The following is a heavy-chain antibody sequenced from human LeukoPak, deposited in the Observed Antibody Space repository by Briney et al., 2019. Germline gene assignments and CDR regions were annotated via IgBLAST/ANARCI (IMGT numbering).Heavy chain of an antibody. CDR2: ISSSSSHI. J-gene: IGHJ6*04. Sequence: GGSLRLSCAASGFTFSSYSMNWVRQAPGKGLEWVSSISSSSSHIYYADSVKGRFTISRDNAKNSLYLQMNSLRAEDTAVYYCARDFTMVRGVPYYYGMDVWGKGTTVTVSS. V-gene: IGHV3-21*01. CDR3: ARDFTMVRGVPYYYGMDV. CDR1: GFTFSSYS. D-gene: IGHD3-10*01.